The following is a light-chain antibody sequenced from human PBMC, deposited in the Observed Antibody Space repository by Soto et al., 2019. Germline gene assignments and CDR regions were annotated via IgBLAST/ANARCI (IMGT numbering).Light chain of an antibody. Sequence: DIQMTQSPSTLSASVGDRVTITCRASQSISTWLAWYQQKPGKAPKLLIYDVSSLESGVPSRFSGSGSATEFPITISSLQPDDSATYYRQHCNTSWTFGQGTKVEIK. CDR3: QHCNTSWT. CDR1: QSISTW. V-gene: IGKV1-5*01. J-gene: IGKJ1*01. CDR2: DVS.